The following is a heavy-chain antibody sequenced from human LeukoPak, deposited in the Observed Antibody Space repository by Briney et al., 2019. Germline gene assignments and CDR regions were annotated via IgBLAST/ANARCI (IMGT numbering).Heavy chain of an antibody. CDR2: VHYSGTT. D-gene: IGHD4-17*01. V-gene: IGHV4-59*01. CDR1: DGSITNYD. Sequence: PSETLSLTCTVSDGSITNYDWSWVRQHPGKGLEFIGHVHYSGTTNYNPSLRSRVTISIDTSKQHFFLKLKSVTAADTAVYYCARGYGDFRVEGRYFHSWGQGTLVTVSS. J-gene: IGHJ4*02. CDR3: ARGYGDFRVEGRYFHS.